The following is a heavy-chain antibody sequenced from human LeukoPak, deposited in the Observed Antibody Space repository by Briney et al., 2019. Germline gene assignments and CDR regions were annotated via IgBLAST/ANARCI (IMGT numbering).Heavy chain of an antibody. V-gene: IGHV3-33*01. CDR2: IWYDGSNE. CDR1: GFTFNSYG. J-gene: IGHJ6*02. D-gene: IGHD4-17*01. Sequence: PGGSLRLSCAASGFTFNSYGMHWVRQAPGKGLEWVAVIWYDGSNEYYADSVKGRFTISRDNSKNTLYLQMNSQRAEDTAVYYCAGDYGEYYYGMDVWGQGTTVTVSS. CDR3: AGDYGEYYYGMDV.